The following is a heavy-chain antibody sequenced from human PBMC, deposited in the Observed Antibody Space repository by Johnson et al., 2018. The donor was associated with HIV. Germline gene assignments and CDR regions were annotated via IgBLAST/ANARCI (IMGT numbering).Heavy chain of an antibody. CDR3: ARDLAYNSRWTGAFDI. CDR2: IKYDGSGK. V-gene: IGHV3-7*01. Sequence: VQLVESGVGLVQPGGSLRLSCAASGFIFSGYWMNWVRQAPGKGLEWVAGIKYDGSGKFCVDSVKGRFTISRDNAKDSLFLQMNSLRAEDTAVYYCARDLAYNSRWTGAFDIWGQGTMVTVSS. J-gene: IGHJ3*02. D-gene: IGHD6-13*01. CDR1: GFIFSGYW.